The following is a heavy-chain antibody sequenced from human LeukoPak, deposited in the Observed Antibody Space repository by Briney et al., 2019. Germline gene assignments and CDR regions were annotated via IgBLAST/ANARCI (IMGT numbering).Heavy chain of an antibody. J-gene: IGHJ4*02. V-gene: IGHV3-30*18. CDR2: ISYDGNNK. CDR3: AKVRVVFNWNYAYYFDY. Sequence: GGSLRLSCAASGFTFSSYAMHWVRQTPGKGLEWVAIISYDGNNKYYADSVKGRFTISRDNSKNTLYLQMNSLRPEDTAVYYCAKVRVVFNWNYAYYFDYWGQGTLVTVSS. CDR1: GFTFSSYA. D-gene: IGHD1-7*01.